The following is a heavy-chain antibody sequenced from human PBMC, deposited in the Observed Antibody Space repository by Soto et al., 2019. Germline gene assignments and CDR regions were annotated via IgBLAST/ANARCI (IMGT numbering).Heavy chain of an antibody. D-gene: IGHD6-6*01. CDR3: ASPAGFYFSSSFDY. CDR1: GFTFSSYN. Sequence: GGSLRLSCAASGFTFSSYNMNWVRQAPGKGLEWVSSISSSSSYIYYADSVKGRFTISRDNAKNSLYLQMNSLRAEDTAVYYCASPAGFYFSSSFDYWGQGTLVTVSS. V-gene: IGHV3-21*01. CDR2: ISSSSSYI. J-gene: IGHJ4*02.